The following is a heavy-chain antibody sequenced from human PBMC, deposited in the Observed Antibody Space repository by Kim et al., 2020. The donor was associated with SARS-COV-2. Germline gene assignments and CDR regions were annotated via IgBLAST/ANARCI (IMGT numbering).Heavy chain of an antibody. V-gene: IGHV4-30-2*01. CDR3: TRGPYSDYFDY. D-gene: IGHD4-4*01. Sequence: YDTPSLKSRATISMDRSKNQFSLTLTSVTAPDTAVYYCTRGPYSDYFDYWGQGTLVTVSS. J-gene: IGHJ4*02.